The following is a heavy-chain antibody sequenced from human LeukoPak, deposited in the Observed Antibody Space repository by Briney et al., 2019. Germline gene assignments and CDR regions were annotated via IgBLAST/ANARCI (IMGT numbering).Heavy chain of an antibody. CDR2: IIPIFGTA. Sequence: SVKVSCKASGGTFSSYAISWVRQAPGQGLEWMGGIIPIFGTANYAQKFQGRVTITRDKSTSTAYMELSSLRSEDTAVYYCAGRYCSGGSCYSMEDAFDIWGQGTMVTVSS. V-gene: IGHV1-69*05. CDR1: GGTFSSYA. D-gene: IGHD2-15*01. J-gene: IGHJ3*02. CDR3: AGRYCSGGSCYSMEDAFDI.